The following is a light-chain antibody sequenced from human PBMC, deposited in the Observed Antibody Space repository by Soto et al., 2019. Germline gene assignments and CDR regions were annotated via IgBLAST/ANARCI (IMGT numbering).Light chain of an antibody. CDR2: GAS. Sequence: DRPNIPSPASLSSTVDDRVTLXCRASQGISNYLAWYQQKPGKVPELLIYGASTLQSGVPSRFSGSGSGTDFTLTITSLQPEDVATYYCQKDNRAPLTVGQGTRLEI. J-gene: IGKJ5*01. V-gene: IGKV1-27*01. CDR1: QGISNY. CDR3: QKDNRAPLT.